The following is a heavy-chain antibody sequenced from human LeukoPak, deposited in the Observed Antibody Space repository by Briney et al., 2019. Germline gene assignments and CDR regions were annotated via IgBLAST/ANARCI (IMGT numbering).Heavy chain of an antibody. CDR1: GYTFTSYA. J-gene: IGHJ4*02. CDR2: INTNTGNP. CDR3: ARDPSPFWSGDYVDY. Sequence: GASVKVSCKASGYTFTSYAMNWVRQAPGQGLEWMGWINTNTGNPTYAQGFTGRFAFSLDTSVSTAYLQISSLKAEDTAVYYCARDPSPFWSGDYVDYWGQGTLVTVSS. V-gene: IGHV7-4-1*02. D-gene: IGHD3-3*01.